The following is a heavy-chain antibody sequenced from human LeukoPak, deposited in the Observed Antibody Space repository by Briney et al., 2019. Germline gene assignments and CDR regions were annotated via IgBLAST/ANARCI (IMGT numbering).Heavy chain of an antibody. Sequence: GGSLRLSCAASGFTVSRNYMTWVRQAPGKGLEWVSLIYSGGSTYYADSVKGRFIISRDNSKNTLYLQVNSLRAEDTAVYYCARDSAAAPPWVNWGQGTLVTVSS. CDR1: GFTVSRNY. CDR2: IYSGGST. J-gene: IGHJ4*02. V-gene: IGHV3-66*01. CDR3: ARDSAAAPPWVN. D-gene: IGHD6-13*01.